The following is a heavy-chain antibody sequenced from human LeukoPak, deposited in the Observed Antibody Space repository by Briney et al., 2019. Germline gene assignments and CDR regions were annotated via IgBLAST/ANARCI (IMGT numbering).Heavy chain of an antibody. V-gene: IGHV3-74*01. CDR3: ARDLPVQAY. CDR2: INSDGSST. CDR1: GFTFSSYW. Sequence: PGGSLRLSCAASGFTFSSYWVHWVRHAPGKGLVWVSHINSDGSSTSYADSVKGRFTISRDNAKNTVYLQMNSLRAEDTAIYYCARDLPVQAYWGQGTLVTVSS. J-gene: IGHJ4*02.